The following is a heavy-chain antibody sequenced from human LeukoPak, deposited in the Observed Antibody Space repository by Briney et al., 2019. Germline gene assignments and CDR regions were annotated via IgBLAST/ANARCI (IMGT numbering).Heavy chain of an antibody. J-gene: IGHJ4*02. D-gene: IGHD3-22*01. CDR1: GYTFTSYG. CDR3: ARERGYYDSSGYYEPLPIDY. V-gene: IGHV1-18*01. CDR2: ISAYNGNT. Sequence: ASVKVSCKASGYTFTSYGINWVRQAPGQGLEWVGWISAYNGNTNYAQKLQGRVTMTTDTSTSTAYMELSSLRSEDTAVYYCARERGYYDSSGYYEPLPIDYWGQGTLVTVSS.